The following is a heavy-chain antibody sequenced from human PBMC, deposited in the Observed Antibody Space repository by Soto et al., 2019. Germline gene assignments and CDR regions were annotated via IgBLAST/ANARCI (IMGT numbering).Heavy chain of an antibody. CDR2: TRNKANSYTT. CDR3: ARRQLAAIHY. J-gene: IGHJ4*02. V-gene: IGHV3-72*01. CDR1: GFTFSDHY. D-gene: IGHD6-6*01. Sequence: GGSLRLSCAASGFTFSDHYMDWVRQAPGKGLEWVGRTRNKANSYTTEYAASVKGRFTISRDDSQNSLYLQMNSLKTEDTAVYYCARRQLAAIHYRGQGTLVTVSS.